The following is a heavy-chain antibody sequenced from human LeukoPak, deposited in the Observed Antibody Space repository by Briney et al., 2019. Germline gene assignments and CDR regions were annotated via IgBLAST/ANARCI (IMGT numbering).Heavy chain of an antibody. D-gene: IGHD6-6*01. Sequence: ASVKFSCKASGYTFTGYYMHWVRQAPGQGLEWMGWINPNSGGTNYAQKFQGRVTMTRDTSISTAYMELSRLRSDDTAVYYYARSPPHSSSGDDYWGQGTLVTVSS. CDR2: INPNSGGT. J-gene: IGHJ4*02. CDR3: ARSPPHSSSGDDY. CDR1: GYTFTGYY. V-gene: IGHV1-2*02.